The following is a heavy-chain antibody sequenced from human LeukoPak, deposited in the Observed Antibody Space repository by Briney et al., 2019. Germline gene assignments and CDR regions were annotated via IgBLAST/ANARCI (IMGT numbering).Heavy chain of an antibody. Sequence: PSETLSLTCAVSGYSISSGYYWGWIRQPPGKGLEWIGSIYHSGSTYYNPSLKSRVTISVDTSKNQFSLKLSSVTAADTAVHYCARPGPADYDILTGYYPGWYFDLWGRGTLVTVSS. CDR3: ARPGPADYDILTGYYPGWYFDL. CDR2: IYHSGST. D-gene: IGHD3-9*01. CDR1: GYSISSGYY. J-gene: IGHJ2*01. V-gene: IGHV4-38-2*01.